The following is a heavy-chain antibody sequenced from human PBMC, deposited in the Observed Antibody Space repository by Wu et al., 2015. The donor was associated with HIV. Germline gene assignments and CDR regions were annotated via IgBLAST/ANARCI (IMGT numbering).Heavy chain of an antibody. CDR2: MNPYSGNP. CDR3: ARTRNYYFGMDV. Sequence: QVQLMQSGAEVKKPGASVKVSCKTSGYIFTSYDINWVRRAPGQGLEWMGWMNPYSGNPGYAQPFQGRVTMTRNVSTNTAYMELGSLRPDDTAEYYCARTRNYYFGMDVWGQGTTVTVSS. CDR1: GYIFTSYD. V-gene: IGHV1-8*01. J-gene: IGHJ6*02. D-gene: IGHD3/OR15-3a*01.